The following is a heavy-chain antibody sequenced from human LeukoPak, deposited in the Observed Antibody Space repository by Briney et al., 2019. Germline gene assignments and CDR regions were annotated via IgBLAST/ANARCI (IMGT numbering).Heavy chain of an antibody. J-gene: IGHJ3*02. CDR1: GGSSSGYY. D-gene: IGHD3-22*01. V-gene: IGHV4-34*01. CDR2: INHSGST. Sequence: PSETLSLTCAVYGGSSSGYYWSWIRQPPGKGLEWIGEINHSGSTNYNPSLKSRVTISVDTSKNQFSLKLSSVTAADTAVYYCARGRSGYYRRAFDIWGQGTMVTVSS. CDR3: ARGRSGYYRRAFDI.